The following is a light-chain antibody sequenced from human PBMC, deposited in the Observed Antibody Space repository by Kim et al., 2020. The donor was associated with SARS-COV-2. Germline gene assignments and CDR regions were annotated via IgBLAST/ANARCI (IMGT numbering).Light chain of an antibody. CDR2: GKD. Sequence: SSELTQDPAVSVALGQTVRITCQGDNLRSYYATWFQQKPGQAPVRVFYGKDNRPSGIPDRFSGSSSGNTASLTITGAQAEDEGDYYCNSWDRSGDHPVFGGGTQLTVL. J-gene: IGLJ3*02. CDR1: NLRSYY. V-gene: IGLV3-19*02. CDR3: NSWDRSGDHPV.